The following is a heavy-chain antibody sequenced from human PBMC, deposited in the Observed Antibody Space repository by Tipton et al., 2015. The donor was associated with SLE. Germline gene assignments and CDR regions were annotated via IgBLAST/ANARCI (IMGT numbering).Heavy chain of an antibody. CDR1: GFTFSSYA. V-gene: IGHV3-30*04. Sequence: SLRLSCAASGFTFSSYAMHWVRQAPGKGLVWVAVILYVGSNKYYADSVKGRFTISRDNSINTLYLQMNTLRADDTAVYYCARDSGGGGYGDFWGQGTLVTVS. CDR2: ILYVGSNK. J-gene: IGHJ4*02. CDR3: ARDSGGGGYGDF. D-gene: IGHD3-16*01.